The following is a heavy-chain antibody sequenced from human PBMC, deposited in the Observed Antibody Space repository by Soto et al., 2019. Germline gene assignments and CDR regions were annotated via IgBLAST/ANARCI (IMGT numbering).Heavy chain of an antibody. D-gene: IGHD2-15*01. CDR3: ARAYSDAFDI. Sequence: QVQLVESGGGLVKPGGPLRLSCAASGFTFRDYYMTWIRQAPGKGLEWVSYISSSGTGIYYEDSVKGRFTISRDNAKNSLYLQMSSLRAEDTAVYYCARAYSDAFDIWGQGTMVTVSS. CDR2: ISSSGTGI. J-gene: IGHJ3*02. V-gene: IGHV3-11*01. CDR1: GFTFRDYY.